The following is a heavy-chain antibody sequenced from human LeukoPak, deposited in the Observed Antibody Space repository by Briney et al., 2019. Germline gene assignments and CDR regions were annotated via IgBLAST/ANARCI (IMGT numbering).Heavy chain of an antibody. V-gene: IGHV3-23*01. CDR2: ISGGGDYT. CDR1: GFTFSNYA. D-gene: IGHD6-13*01. CDR3: ARAHSSRKNWFDP. Sequence: GGSLRLSCAASGFTFSNYAMTWVRQTPGKGLEWVSVISGGGDYTYYADSVKGRFTISRDSAKNSLYLQMNSLRAEDTAVYYCARAHSSRKNWFDPWGQGTLVTVSS. J-gene: IGHJ5*02.